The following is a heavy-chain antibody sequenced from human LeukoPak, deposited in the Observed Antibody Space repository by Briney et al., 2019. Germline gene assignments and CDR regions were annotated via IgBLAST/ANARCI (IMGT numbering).Heavy chain of an antibody. J-gene: IGHJ6*03. Sequence: PGGSLRLSCTASGFTFGDYAMSWVRQAPGKGLEWVGFIRSKAYGGTTEYAASVKGRFTISRDDSKSIAYLQMNSLKTEDTAVYYCTIWPYYYYYYMDVWGKGTTVTVSS. V-gene: IGHV3-49*04. CDR2: IRSKAYGGTT. CDR3: TIWPYYYYYYMDV. CDR1: GFTFGDYA.